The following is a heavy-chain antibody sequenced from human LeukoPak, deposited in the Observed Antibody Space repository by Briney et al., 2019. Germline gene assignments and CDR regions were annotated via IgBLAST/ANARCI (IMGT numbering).Heavy chain of an antibody. CDR1: RFTFTSYW. D-gene: IGHD3-3*01. Sequence: GGSLRLSCAASRFTFTSYWMSWVRQAPGKGLEWVAKINKDGSEKYYVDSVKGRFTISRDNAKNSLYLQMNSLRAEDTAVYYCARDRTGNNDFWGGYTTFFAYWGQGTLVTVSS. CDR2: INKDGSEK. CDR3: ARDRTGNNDFWGGYTTFFAY. V-gene: IGHV3-7*01. J-gene: IGHJ4*02.